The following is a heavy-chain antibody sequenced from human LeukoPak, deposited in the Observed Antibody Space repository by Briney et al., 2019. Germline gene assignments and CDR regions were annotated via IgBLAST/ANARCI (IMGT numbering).Heavy chain of an antibody. CDR2: IIPIFGTA. V-gene: IGHV1-69*13. CDR1: GYTFTSYG. J-gene: IGHJ6*03. Sequence: SVKVSCKASGYTFTSYGISWVRQAPGQGLEWMGGIIPIFGTANYAQKFQGRVTITADESTSTAYMELSSLRSEDTAVYYCARGYGDYQLGFYYYYYMDVWGKGTTVTISS. D-gene: IGHD4-17*01. CDR3: ARGYGDYQLGFYYYYYMDV.